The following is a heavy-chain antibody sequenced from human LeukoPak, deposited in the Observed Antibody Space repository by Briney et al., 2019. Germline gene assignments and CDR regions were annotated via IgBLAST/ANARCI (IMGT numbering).Heavy chain of an antibody. CDR1: GLTFSSDE. Sequence: GGSLRLSCAASGLTFSSDEMNWVRQAPGKGLEWVSYISSSGSIIYYADSVKGRFTISRDNAKNSLYLQMNCLRAEDTAVYYCARGYSYGSHFDYWGQGTLVTVSS. J-gene: IGHJ4*02. V-gene: IGHV3-48*03. CDR2: ISSSGSII. CDR3: ARGYSYGSHFDY. D-gene: IGHD5-18*01.